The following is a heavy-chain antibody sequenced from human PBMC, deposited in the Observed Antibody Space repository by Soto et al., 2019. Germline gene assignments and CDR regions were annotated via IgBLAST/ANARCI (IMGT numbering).Heavy chain of an antibody. V-gene: IGHV3-48*02. CDR2: ISSSSSTI. J-gene: IGHJ5*02. Sequence: GGSLRLSCAASGFTFSSYSMNWVRQAPGKGLEWVSYISSSSSTIYYADSVKGRFTISRDNAKNSLYLQMNSLRDEDTAVYYCARGVLSITIFGVVIPDMYNWFDTWGQGTLVTVSS. CDR3: ARGVLSITIFGVVIPDMYNWFDT. CDR1: GFTFSSYS. D-gene: IGHD3-3*01.